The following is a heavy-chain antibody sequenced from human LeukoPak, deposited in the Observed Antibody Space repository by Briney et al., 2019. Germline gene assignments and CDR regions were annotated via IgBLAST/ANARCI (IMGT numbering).Heavy chain of an antibody. V-gene: IGHV3-74*01. Sequence: GGSLRLSCAASGFTFSRYWMHWLRQGPGKGLVWVSRISTDGSSSTYADSVKGRFTISRDNGKNTLYLQMNSLRAGDTAVYYCASYLTSIPSGMDVWGQGTTVTVSS. D-gene: IGHD2/OR15-2a*01. CDR2: ISTDGSSS. J-gene: IGHJ6*02. CDR1: GFTFSRYW. CDR3: ASYLTSIPSGMDV.